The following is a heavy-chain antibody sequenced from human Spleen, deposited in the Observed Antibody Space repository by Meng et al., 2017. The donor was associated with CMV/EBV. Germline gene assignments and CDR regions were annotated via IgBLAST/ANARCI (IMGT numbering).Heavy chain of an antibody. Sequence: GGSLRLSCAASGFTFSDYSMNWVRQAPGKGLDWVSSISTSSNYIEYADSVKGRFTISRDNAKNSLYLQMHSLRAEDTAVYYCAGPSRRENSGDYPPKYWGQGTLVTVSS. CDR3: AGPSRRENSGDYPPKY. CDR2: ISTSSNYI. CDR1: GFTFSDYS. J-gene: IGHJ4*02. V-gene: IGHV3-21*01. D-gene: IGHD3-10*01.